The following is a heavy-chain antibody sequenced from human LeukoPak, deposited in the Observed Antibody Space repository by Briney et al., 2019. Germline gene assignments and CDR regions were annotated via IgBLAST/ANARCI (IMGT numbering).Heavy chain of an antibody. CDR3: ARGVVATIRYNWFDP. CDR2: INPNSGGT. V-gene: IGHV1-2*06. J-gene: IGHJ5*02. Sequence: ASVKVSCKASGYTFTGYYMHWVRQAPGQELEWMGRINPNSGGTNYAQKFQGRVTMTRDTSISTAYMELSRLRSDDTAVYYCARGVVATIRYNWFDPWGQGTLVTVSS. CDR1: GYTFTGYY. D-gene: IGHD5-12*01.